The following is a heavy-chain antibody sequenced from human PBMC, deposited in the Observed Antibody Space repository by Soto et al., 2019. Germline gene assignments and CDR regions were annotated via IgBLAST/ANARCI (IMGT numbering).Heavy chain of an antibody. CDR1: GGSVNSRSHY. Sequence: SETLSLTCTVSGGSVNSRSHYWSWIRQPPGKGLEWIGYIYFTGSTNYDPSLKSRVTISLDMSKNQFSLRLSSVTAADTAIYYCAREGYSYAYFDYWGQGALVTVSS. CDR2: IYFTGST. D-gene: IGHD5-18*01. CDR3: AREGYSYAYFDY. J-gene: IGHJ4*02. V-gene: IGHV4-61*01.